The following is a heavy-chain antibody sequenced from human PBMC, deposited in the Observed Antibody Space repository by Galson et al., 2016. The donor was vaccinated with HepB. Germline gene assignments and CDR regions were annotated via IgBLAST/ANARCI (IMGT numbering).Heavy chain of an antibody. Sequence: SLRLSCAASGFTFSNYGMHWVRQAPGKGLEWVALISYAGSNKYYADSVKGRFTISRDNSKNTRYLQMNRLRAEHTAVYYCAKSSRGRGYSGYNPPPLGYWGQGDLVTVSS. V-gene: IGHV3-30*18. CDR2: ISYAGSNK. CDR1: GFTFSNYG. J-gene: IGHJ4*02. CDR3: AKSSRGRGYSGYNPPPLGY. D-gene: IGHD5-12*01.